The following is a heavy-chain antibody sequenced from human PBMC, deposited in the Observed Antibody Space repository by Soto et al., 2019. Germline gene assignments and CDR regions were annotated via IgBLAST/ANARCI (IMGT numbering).Heavy chain of an antibody. CDR3: ARRELVSCGGDCYSKYFQY. V-gene: IGHV3-7*01. CDR1: GFSFSNYW. Sequence: GGSLRLSCAASGFSFSNYWMTWVRQAPGKGLDWVANIKNDGSDKYYGASVKGRFTISRDNAKNPLYLQMDSLRAEDTAVYYCARRELVSCGGDCYSKYFQYWGQGTLVTVSS. J-gene: IGHJ1*01. CDR2: IKNDGSDK. D-gene: IGHD2-21*02.